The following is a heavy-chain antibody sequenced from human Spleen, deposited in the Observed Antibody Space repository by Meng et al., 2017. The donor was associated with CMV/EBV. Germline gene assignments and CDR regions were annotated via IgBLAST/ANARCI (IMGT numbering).Heavy chain of an antibody. V-gene: IGHV3-30-3*01. CDR3: ASLGATTSHTLDI. J-gene: IGHJ3*02. Sequence: GGSLRLSCAASGFTFSSYAMHWVRQAPGKGLEWVALISYDGSNKYYADSVKGRFTISRDNAKNSLYLQMNSLRAEDTAVYYCASLGATTSHTLDIWGQGTMVTVSS. CDR2: ISYDGSNK. CDR1: GFTFSSYA. D-gene: IGHD1-26*01.